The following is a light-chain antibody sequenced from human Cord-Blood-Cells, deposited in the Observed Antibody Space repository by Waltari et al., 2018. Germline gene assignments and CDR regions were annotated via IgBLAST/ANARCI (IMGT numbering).Light chain of an antibody. Sequence: DIQMTQSPSPLSESVGARVTITCRASPSISSWSAWYQQKPVKAPKLLIYKASRLDSGVPSRFSGSGSGTEFTLTISSRQPDDFATYYCQQYNSYSFGQGTKLGIK. V-gene: IGKV1-5*03. CDR2: KAS. CDR3: QQYNSYS. CDR1: PSISSW. J-gene: IGKJ2*01.